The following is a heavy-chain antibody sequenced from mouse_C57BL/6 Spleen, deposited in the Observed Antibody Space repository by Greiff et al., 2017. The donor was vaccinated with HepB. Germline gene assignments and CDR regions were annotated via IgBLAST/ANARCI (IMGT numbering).Heavy chain of an antibody. CDR2: INPSNGGT. J-gene: IGHJ2*01. V-gene: IGHV1-53*01. D-gene: IGHD2-4*01. Sequence: QVQLQQPGTELVKPGASVKLSCKASGYTFTSYWMHWVKQRPGQGLEWIGNINPSNGGTTYNEKFKSKATLTVDKASSTAYMQLSSLTAEDSAVYYCARSLYYEYEGNFDYWGQGTTLTVSS. CDR3: ARSLYYEYEGNFDY. CDR1: GYTFTSYW.